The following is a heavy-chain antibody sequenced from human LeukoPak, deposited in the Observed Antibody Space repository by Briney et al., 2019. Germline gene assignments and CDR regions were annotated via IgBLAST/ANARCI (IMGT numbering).Heavy chain of an antibody. CDR3: ARDTRGDSSGYDAFDI. V-gene: IGHV3-74*01. CDR2: INSDGRST. Sequence: GGSLRLSCAASGFTFSTYWMHWVRQAPGKGLVWVSRINSDGRSTRYADSVKGRFTISRDNAKNTLYLQMNSLRAEDTAVYYCARDTRGDSSGYDAFDIWGQGTMVTVSS. D-gene: IGHD3-22*01. J-gene: IGHJ3*02. CDR1: GFTFSTYW.